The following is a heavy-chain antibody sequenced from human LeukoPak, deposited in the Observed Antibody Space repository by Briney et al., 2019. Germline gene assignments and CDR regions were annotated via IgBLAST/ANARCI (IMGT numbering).Heavy chain of an antibody. CDR3: ARESEPYYYYYGMDV. CDR1: GFTFRSYS. CDR2: ISYDGSNK. D-gene: IGHD1-14*01. Sequence: GGALRPSCATFGFTFRSYSMHWVRQASGQGLGWGAVISYDGSNKYYADSVKGRFTISRDNSKNTLYLQMNSLRAEDTAVYYCARESEPYYYYYGMDVWGQGTTVTVSS. V-gene: IGHV3-30-3*01. J-gene: IGHJ6*02.